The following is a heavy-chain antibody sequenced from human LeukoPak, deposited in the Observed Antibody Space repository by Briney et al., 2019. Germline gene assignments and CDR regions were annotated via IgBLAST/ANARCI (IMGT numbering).Heavy chain of an antibody. D-gene: IGHD3-22*01. Sequence: SDTLSLTCTDSGGCLSSHYWRWIRQPPGKGLEGIGYVYYSGSTHYNHSLKSRLTITVDPSKNQFSLKLSSVTAADTAVYYYAGLHNYYKDSSGYYYAGDYFDYWGQGTLVTVSS. CDR3: AGLHNYYKDSSGYYYAGDYFDY. V-gene: IGHV4-59*07. J-gene: IGHJ4*02. CDR2: VYYSGST. CDR1: GGCLSSHY.